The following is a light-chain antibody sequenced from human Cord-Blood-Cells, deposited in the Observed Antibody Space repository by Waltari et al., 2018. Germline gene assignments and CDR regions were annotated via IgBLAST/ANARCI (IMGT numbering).Light chain of an antibody. CDR3: QSYDSSNSYVV. V-gene: IGLV6-57*01. CDR2: EDN. Sequence: NFMLTQPHSVSESPGKTVTISCTRSSGSIASNYVQWYQQRPGSSPTTVIYEDNQRPSGVPVRFSGSIDSSSNSASLTSSGLKTEDEADYYCQSYDSSNSYVVFGGGTKLTVL. CDR1: SGSIASNY. J-gene: IGLJ2*01.